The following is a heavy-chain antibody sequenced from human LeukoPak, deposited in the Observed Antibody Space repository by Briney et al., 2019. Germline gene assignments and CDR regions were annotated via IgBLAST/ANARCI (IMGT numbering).Heavy chain of an antibody. V-gene: IGHV3-23*01. CDR3: AKESRYYYGSGSFSSQFDY. J-gene: IGHJ4*02. D-gene: IGHD3-10*01. CDR1: GFTFSGYA. CDR2: ISGSGVST. Sequence: PGGSLRLSCAASGFTFSGYAMSWVRQAPGKGLEWVSTISGSGVSTYYADSVKGRFTSSRDNSKNTLCLQMNNLRAEDTAVYYCAKESRYYYGSGSFSSQFDYWGQGNLVTVSS.